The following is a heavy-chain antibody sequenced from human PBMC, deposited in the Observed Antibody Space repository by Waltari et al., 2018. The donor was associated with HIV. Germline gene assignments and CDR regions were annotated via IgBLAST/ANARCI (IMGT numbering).Heavy chain of an antibody. J-gene: IGHJ4*02. D-gene: IGHD3-16*01. CDR1: GFYFSAYA. V-gene: IGHV3-23*04. CDR2: VDGSGRSI. Sequence: DVQLEESGGGFVQPGGSLRLSCVTSGFYFSAYALTWVRQAPGKGLEWVSTVDGSGRSIFYADSVRGRFTVLRDNSKDTLHLQMNNLRAEDAAMYFCATASYDTENFFDGFNNWGRGTVVTVSS. CDR3: ATASYDTENFFDGFNN.